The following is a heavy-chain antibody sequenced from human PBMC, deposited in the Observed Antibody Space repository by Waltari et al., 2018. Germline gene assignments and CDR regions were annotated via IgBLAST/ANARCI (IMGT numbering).Heavy chain of an antibody. Sequence: QVTLRESGPALVKPTQTLTLTCTFSGFSLTTIGMGVSWIRQPPGEALEWLELIDGDDDKYYNTPLKTRRTISKDTAKNQVGLTMTDTDAVYTATYYCARTSVVSERYFDYWGQGSLVTVSS. D-gene: IGHD2-21*01. V-gene: IGHV2-70*01. CDR1: GFSLTTIGMG. CDR2: IDGDDDK. CDR3: ARTSVVSERYFDY. J-gene: IGHJ4*02.